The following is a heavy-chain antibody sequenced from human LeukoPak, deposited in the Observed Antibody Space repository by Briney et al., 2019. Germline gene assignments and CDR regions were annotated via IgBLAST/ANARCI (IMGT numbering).Heavy chain of an antibody. CDR2: INPSGGST. J-gene: IGHJ6*03. D-gene: IGHD2-15*01. V-gene: IGHV1-46*03. Sequence: ASVKVSCKASGYTFTSYYMHWVRQAPGQGLEWMGIINPSGGSTSYAQKFQGRVTMTRDTSTSTVCMELSSLRSEDTAVYYCAIRSYCSGGSCYPRGYYYYYMDVWGKGTTVTVSS. CDR3: AIRSYCSGGSCYPRGYYYYYMDV. CDR1: GYTFTSYY.